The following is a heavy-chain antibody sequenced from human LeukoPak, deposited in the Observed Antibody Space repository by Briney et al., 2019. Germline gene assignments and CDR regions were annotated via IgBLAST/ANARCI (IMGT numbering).Heavy chain of an antibody. D-gene: IGHD3-16*02. V-gene: IGHV1-18*01. J-gene: IGHJ4*02. CDR2: ISAYNGNT. CDR3: ARRAAFGGVIVPGDDY. Sequence: ASVKVSCKASGYTFTSYGISWVRQAPGQGLEWMGWISAYNGNTNYAQKFQGRVTITRNTSISTAYMELSSLRSEDTAVYYCARRAAFGGVIVPGDDYWGQGTLVTVSS. CDR1: GYTFTSYG.